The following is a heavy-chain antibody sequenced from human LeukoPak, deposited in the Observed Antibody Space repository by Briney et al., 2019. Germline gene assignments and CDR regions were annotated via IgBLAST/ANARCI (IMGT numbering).Heavy chain of an antibody. CDR1: GFIRSYW. J-gene: IGHJ4*02. Sequence: PGGSLRLSCAASGFIRSYWMHWVRQAPGKGLVWVARLDSDGSSTTYADSVKGRFTISRDNAKNTLYLQMNSLRADDTAVYYCARLGGSSPVDYWGQGTLVTVSS. CDR3: ARLGGSSPVDY. CDR2: LDSDGSST. D-gene: IGHD6-6*01. V-gene: IGHV3-74*01.